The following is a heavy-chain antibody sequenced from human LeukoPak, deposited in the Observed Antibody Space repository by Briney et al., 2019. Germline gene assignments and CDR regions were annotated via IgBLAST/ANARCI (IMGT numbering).Heavy chain of an antibody. V-gene: IGHV4-59*01. CDR3: ARDPQSTSDYDILTDNYYYYGMDV. CDR2: IYYSGST. D-gene: IGHD3-9*01. J-gene: IGHJ6*02. Sequence: PSETLSLTCTVSGGSISSYYWSWIRQPPGKGLEWIGYIYYSGSTNYNPSLKSRVTISVDTSKNQFSLKLSSVTAADTAVYYCARDPQSTSDYDILTDNYYYYGMDVWGQGTTVTVSS. CDR1: GGSISSYY.